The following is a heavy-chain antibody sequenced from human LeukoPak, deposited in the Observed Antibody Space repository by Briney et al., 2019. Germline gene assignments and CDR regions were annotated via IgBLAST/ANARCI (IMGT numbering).Heavy chain of an antibody. J-gene: IGHJ4*02. D-gene: IGHD3-10*01. V-gene: IGHV3-21*04. CDR2: ISGSGGST. CDR1: GFTFSSYS. Sequence: GGSLRLSCAASGFTFSSYSMNWVRQAPGKGLEWVSAISGSGGSTYYADSVKGRFTISRDNAKNSLYLQMNSLRAEDTALYYCARVRGVTRPGDYWGQGTLVTVSS. CDR3: ARVRGVTRPGDY.